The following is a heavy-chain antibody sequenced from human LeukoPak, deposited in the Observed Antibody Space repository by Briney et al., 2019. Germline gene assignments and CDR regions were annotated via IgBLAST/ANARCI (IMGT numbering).Heavy chain of an antibody. CDR3: ARDRMVRGVTDWYFDL. Sequence: PSETLSLTRTVSGGSISSGDYYWSWIRQPPGKGLEWIGYIYYSGSTYYNPSLKSRVTISVDTSKNQFSLKLSSVTAADTAVYYCARDRMVRGVTDWYFDLWGRGTLVTVFS. J-gene: IGHJ2*01. V-gene: IGHV4-30-4*01. D-gene: IGHD3-10*01. CDR1: GGSISSGDYY. CDR2: IYYSGST.